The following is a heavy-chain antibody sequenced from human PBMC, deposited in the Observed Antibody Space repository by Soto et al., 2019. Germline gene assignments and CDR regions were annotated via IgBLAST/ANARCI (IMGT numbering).Heavy chain of an antibody. D-gene: IGHD6-25*01. V-gene: IGHV1-2*02. CDR2: TNPKSGVT. Sequence: QVQLVQSGAEVKKPGASVKVSCRASGYSFTDYFMHWVRQVPGQGLEWVGWTNPKSGVTKYPEKFQGRVTMTRDTSISTAYMELTRLRSDDMAVYYCARAHVRLQLGSSDYWGQGTLVTVSS. CDR1: GYSFTDYF. J-gene: IGHJ4*02. CDR3: ARAHVRLQLGSSDY.